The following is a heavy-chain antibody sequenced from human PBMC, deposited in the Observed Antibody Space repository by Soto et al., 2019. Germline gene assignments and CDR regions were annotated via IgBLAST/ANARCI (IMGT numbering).Heavy chain of an antibody. CDR1: CGTVSIGPYY. D-gene: IGHD3-16*01. Sequence: SETLSLTCAVSCGTVSIGPYYLIWIRQPPGKGLEWIGYIYYSGNTNYNPTLKSRVTISLDMSKNQFSLKLSSVTAADTAVYYCASVETPETKDGGYFNGMDVWGQGTTVTVSS. CDR3: ASVETPETKDGGYFNGMDV. V-gene: IGHV4-61*01. CDR2: IYYSGNT. J-gene: IGHJ6*02.